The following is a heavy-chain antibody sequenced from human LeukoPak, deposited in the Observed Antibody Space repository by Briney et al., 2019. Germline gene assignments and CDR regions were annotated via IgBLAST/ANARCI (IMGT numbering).Heavy chain of an antibody. V-gene: IGHV3-23*01. Sequence: HPGGSLRLSCAASGFTFSSYAMSWARQASGKGLEWVSAISGSGGSTYYADSVKGRFTISRDNSKNTLYLQMNSLRAEDTAVYYCAKELRSSSRYYYYGMDVWGQGTTVTVSS. CDR1: GFTFSSYA. CDR3: AKELRSSSRYYYYGMDV. D-gene: IGHD6-6*01. CDR2: ISGSGGST. J-gene: IGHJ6*02.